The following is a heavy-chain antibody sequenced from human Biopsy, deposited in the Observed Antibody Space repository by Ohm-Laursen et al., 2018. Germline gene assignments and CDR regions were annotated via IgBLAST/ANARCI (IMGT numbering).Heavy chain of an antibody. V-gene: IGHV4-31*02. J-gene: IGHJ2*01. D-gene: IGHD3-9*01. CDR3: VREPKTGTAEAWYFDL. Sequence: TLSPTWSVSGASVKTSGYFWAWIRQRPGKGLEWIGYISYNERTHYNPSLTSRLAISFDTSNNRISLQLRSVSVADTAVYYCVREPKTGTAEAWYFDLWGRGSPVTVPS. CDR2: ISYNERT. CDR1: GASVKTSGYF.